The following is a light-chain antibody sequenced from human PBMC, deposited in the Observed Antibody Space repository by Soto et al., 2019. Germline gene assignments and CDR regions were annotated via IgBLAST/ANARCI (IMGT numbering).Light chain of an antibody. V-gene: IGKV3-15*01. J-gene: IGKJ2*02. CDR1: QNIKSN. CDR2: GAS. Sequence: EIVMTQSPATLSVSPGERATLSCRAAQNIKSNLAWYQQKPGQAPRLLIYGASTRATGVPGRVSGSGSGTDFTLTISSLQSEDFAVYYCQQYNNRPPLMCTFGQGTKLEI. CDR3: QQYNNRPPLMCT.